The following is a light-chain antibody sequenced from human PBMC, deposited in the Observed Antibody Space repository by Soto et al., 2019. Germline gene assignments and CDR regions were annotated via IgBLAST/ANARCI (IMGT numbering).Light chain of an antibody. V-gene: IGKV3-11*01. CDR3: QQRSNWPPWT. J-gene: IGKJ1*01. Sequence: ILLTQSPATLSLSPGERATPSCRASQSVSSYLAWYQQKPGQAPRLLIYDASNRATGIPARFSGSGSGTDFTLTISSLEPEDFAVYYCQQRSNWPPWTFGQGTKV. CDR2: DAS. CDR1: QSVSSY.